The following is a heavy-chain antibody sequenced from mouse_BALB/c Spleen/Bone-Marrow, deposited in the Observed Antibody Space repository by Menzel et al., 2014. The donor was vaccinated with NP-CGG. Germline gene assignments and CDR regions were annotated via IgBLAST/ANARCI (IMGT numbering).Heavy chain of an antibody. CDR2: IDTSDSYT. Sequence: ESGAELVMPGASVNMSCKASGYTFTDYWMHWVKQRPGQGLEWIGAIDTSDSYTTYNQKFKGKATLTVDESSNTAYMQLSSLTSEDSAVYYCARNYYYFDYWGQGTTLTVSS. D-gene: IGHD1-1*02. J-gene: IGHJ2*01. CDR1: GYTFTDYW. CDR3: ARNYYYFDY. V-gene: IGHV1-69*01.